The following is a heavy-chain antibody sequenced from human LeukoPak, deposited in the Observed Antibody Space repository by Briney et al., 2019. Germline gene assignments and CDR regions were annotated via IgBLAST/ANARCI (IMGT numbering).Heavy chain of an antibody. V-gene: IGHV3-7*01. CDR2: IKQDGSEK. Sequence: GGSLRLTCAASGFSFSNFWMSWVRRAPGKGLEWVANIKQDGSEKYYVDSVKGRFTISRDNAKNSLYLQMNSLRAEDTAVYYCARAVTVDYWGQGTLVTVSS. CDR1: GFSFSNFW. J-gene: IGHJ4*02. D-gene: IGHD2-21*02. CDR3: ARAVTVDY.